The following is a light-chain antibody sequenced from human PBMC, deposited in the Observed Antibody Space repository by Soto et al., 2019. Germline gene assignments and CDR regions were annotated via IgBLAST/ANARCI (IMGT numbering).Light chain of an antibody. J-gene: IGKJ1*01. CDR1: QSISTY. V-gene: IGKV1-17*01. CDR2: AAS. Sequence: DIQMTQSPSSLSASVGDRVTITCRASQSISTYLNWYQQKPGKAPKLLIYAASSLQSGVPSRFSGSGSGTEFNLTISSLKPEDFATYYCQQLNSFPTFGQGTKV. CDR3: QQLNSFPT.